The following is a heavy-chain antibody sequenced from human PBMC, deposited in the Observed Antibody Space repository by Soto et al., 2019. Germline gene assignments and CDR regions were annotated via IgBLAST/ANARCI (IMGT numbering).Heavy chain of an antibody. CDR3: ARQDRDGYNYVDY. CDR1: GYSFTSYW. CDR2: IDPSDSYT. V-gene: IGHV5-10-1*01. J-gene: IGHJ4*02. D-gene: IGHD5-12*01. Sequence: SLKISCKGSGYSFTSYWISWVRQMPGKGLEWMGRIDPSDSYTNYSPSFQGHVTISADKSISTAYLQWSSLKASDTAMYYCARQDRDGYNYVDYWGQGTLVTVSS.